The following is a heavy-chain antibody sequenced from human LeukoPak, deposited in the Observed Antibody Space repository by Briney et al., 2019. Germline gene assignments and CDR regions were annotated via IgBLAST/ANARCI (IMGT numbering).Heavy chain of an antibody. D-gene: IGHD2-21*02. CDR3: ARASNVRLMGAFDI. V-gene: IGHV4-34*01. CDR1: GRSFSGYY. CDR2: INHSGST. J-gene: IGHJ3*02. Sequence: PSETLSLTCAVYGRSFSGYYWSWIRQPPGKGLEWIGEINHSGSTNYKPSLKSRVTISVDTSKKQFALKLSSVTAADTAVYYYARASNVRLMGAFDIWGQGTMVTVSS.